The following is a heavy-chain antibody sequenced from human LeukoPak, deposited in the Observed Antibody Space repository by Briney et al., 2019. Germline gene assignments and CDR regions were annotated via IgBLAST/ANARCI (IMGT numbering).Heavy chain of an antibody. CDR3: AREQQLVRVFDI. CDR1: GFTFSDYY. V-gene: IGHV3-11*01. J-gene: IGHJ3*02. Sequence: SGGSLRLSCAASGFTFSDYYMSWIRQAPGKGLEWVSYISSSGSTIYYADSVKGRFTISRDNAKNSPYLQMNSLRAEDTAVYYCAREQQLVRVFDIWGQGTMVTVSS. D-gene: IGHD6-13*01. CDR2: ISSSGSTI.